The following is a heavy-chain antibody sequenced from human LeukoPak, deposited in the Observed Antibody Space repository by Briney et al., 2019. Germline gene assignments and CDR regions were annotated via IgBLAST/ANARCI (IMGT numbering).Heavy chain of an antibody. Sequence: ASVKVSCKASGYTFTGYYMHWVRQAPGQGLEWMGWINPNSGGTNYAQKFQGRVTMTRDTSISTAYMELSSLTSDDTAIYFCARDPSTFYYTDVWGQGTTVTVSS. CDR1: GYTFTGYY. D-gene: IGHD5/OR15-5a*01. CDR2: INPNSGGT. J-gene: IGHJ6*03. V-gene: IGHV1-2*02. CDR3: ARDPSTFYYTDV.